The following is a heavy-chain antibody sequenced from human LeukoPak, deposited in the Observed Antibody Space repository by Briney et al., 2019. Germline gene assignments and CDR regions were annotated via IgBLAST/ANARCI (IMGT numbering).Heavy chain of an antibody. CDR2: ISGSGDST. J-gene: IGHJ5*02. CDR1: GFTFSSYA. V-gene: IGHV3-23*01. Sequence: PGGSLRLFCAASGFTFSSYAMSWVRQAPGKGLEWVSAISGSGDSTYYADSVRGRFTISRDNSKNTLYLQMNSLRAEDTGVYYCAKPFKAGHNWFDPWDQGTLVTVSS. D-gene: IGHD6-19*01. CDR3: AKPFKAGHNWFDP.